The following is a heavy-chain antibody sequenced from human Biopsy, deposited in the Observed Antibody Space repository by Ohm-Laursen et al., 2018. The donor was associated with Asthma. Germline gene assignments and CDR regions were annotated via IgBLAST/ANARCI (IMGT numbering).Heavy chain of an antibody. CDR2: VTYDGISQ. CDR3: ARDVMEWYLPAFDF. CDR1: GFTVSSNG. V-gene: IGHV3-30*03. J-gene: IGHJ4*02. Sequence: SLRLSCAASGFTVSSNGMSWVRQVAGKGLDWVAVVTYDGISQYYAESVKGRFTISRDNSRNTLYLQMNSLSPDDTAVYYCARDVMEWYLPAFDFWGQGTLVTVSS. D-gene: IGHD3-3*01.